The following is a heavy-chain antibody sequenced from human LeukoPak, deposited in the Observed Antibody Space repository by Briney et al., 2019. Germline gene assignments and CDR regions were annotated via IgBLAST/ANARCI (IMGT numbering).Heavy chain of an antibody. CDR1: GGSTSSYY. J-gene: IGHJ4*02. D-gene: IGHD1-1*01. CDR2: VSTSGST. Sequence: SETLSLTCTVSGGSTSSYYWSWFRRPAGKGLEWIGRVSTSGSTYYNPSLKSRVTMSVDTSKNQFSLKLSSVTAADTAVYYCARATTGIFYYFDYWGQGTLVTVSS. CDR3: ARATTGIFYYFDY. V-gene: IGHV4-4*07.